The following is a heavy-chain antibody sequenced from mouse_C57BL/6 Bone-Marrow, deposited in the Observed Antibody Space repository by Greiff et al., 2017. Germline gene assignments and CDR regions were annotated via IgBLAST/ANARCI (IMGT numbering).Heavy chain of an antibody. Sequence: VQLQQSGAELARPGASVKLSCKASGYTFTSYGISWVKQRTGQGLEWIGEIYPRSGNTYYNETLKGKATLPADKSSSTAYMELRSLTSEDSAVYFCARSGVYGRSLSWFAYGGQGTLVTVSA. CDR2: IYPRSGNT. CDR1: GYTFTSYG. CDR3: ARSGVYGRSLSWFAY. J-gene: IGHJ3*01. D-gene: IGHD1-1*01. V-gene: IGHV1-81*01.